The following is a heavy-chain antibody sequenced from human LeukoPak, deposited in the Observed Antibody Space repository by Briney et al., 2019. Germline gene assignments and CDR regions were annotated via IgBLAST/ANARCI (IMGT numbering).Heavy chain of an antibody. J-gene: IGHJ4*02. CDR1: GYSFTSSW. CDR2: IYPGDSDS. D-gene: IGHD3-10*01. V-gene: IGHV5-51*01. Sequence: GESLKISCKVSGYSFTSSWIGWMRQKPGKGLEWMGSIYPGDSDSRYSPSFQGQVTISADKSISTAYLQWHSLKASDTAMIYCASQITMLRGFDSWGQGTLVSVSS. CDR3: ASQITMLRGFDS.